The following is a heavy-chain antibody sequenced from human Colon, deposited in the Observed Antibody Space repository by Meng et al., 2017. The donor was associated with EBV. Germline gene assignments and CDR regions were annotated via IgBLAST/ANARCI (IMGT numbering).Heavy chain of an antibody. V-gene: IGHV4-31*03. CDR3: ARVSSGWDYFDY. CDR2: IYYSGST. CDR1: GGSVSSGGYS. D-gene: IGHD6-19*01. J-gene: IGHJ4*02. Sequence: QVQLPEHGPGLGKPSQTISLTCTVSGGSVSSGGYSWTWIRQHPGKGLEWFGHIYYSGSTFYNPSLKRRVIISIDTSKNQFSLNLRSVTAADTAVYYCARVSSGWDYFDYWGQGTLVTVSS.